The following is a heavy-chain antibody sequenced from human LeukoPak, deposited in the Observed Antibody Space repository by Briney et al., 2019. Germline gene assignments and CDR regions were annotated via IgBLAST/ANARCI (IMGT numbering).Heavy chain of an antibody. V-gene: IGHV4-39*01. Sequence: SETLSLTCTVSGGSISSSSYYWAWIRQPPGKGLEWIGSIYYSGSTYYNPSLKSRVTISVDTSKNQFSLKLSSVTAADTAVYYCAIHDYGDRDAFDIWGQGTMVTVSS. CDR1: GGSISSSSYY. J-gene: IGHJ3*02. CDR2: IYYSGST. D-gene: IGHD4-17*01. CDR3: AIHDYGDRDAFDI.